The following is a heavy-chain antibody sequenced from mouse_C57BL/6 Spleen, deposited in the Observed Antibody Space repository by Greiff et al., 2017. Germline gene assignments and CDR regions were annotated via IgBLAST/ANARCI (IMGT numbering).Heavy chain of an antibody. CDR3: GYGSDDGYEGYGY. CDR1: GFNIKDYC. CDR2: IDPEDGAT. D-gene: IGHD2-2*01. Sequence: VQLQQSGAELVKPGASVKLSCTASGFNIKDYCMHWVKQRTEQGLEWIGRIDPEDGATKYAAKFQGNGTISADTSTNTAFLQLSSLTAEDNAVYYCGYGSDDGYEGYGYWGQGTLGTVSA. V-gene: IGHV14-2*01. J-gene: IGHJ3*01.